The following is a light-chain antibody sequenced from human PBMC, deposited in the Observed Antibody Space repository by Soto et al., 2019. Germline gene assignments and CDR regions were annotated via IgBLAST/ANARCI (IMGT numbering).Light chain of an antibody. CDR1: SSDVGGYNY. CDR3: QSYDSSNHEVV. J-gene: IGLJ2*01. Sequence: QSALTQPPSASGSPGQSLTISCTGTSSDVGGYNYVSWYQQHPGKAPRLMIYEVTKRPSDIPDRFSGSKSGSTASLTVSGLQAEDEADYYCQSYDSSNHEVVFGGGTQLTVL. CDR2: EVT. V-gene: IGLV2-8*01.